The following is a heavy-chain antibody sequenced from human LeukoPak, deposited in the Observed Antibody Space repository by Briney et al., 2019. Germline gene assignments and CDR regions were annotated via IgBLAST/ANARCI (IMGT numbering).Heavy chain of an antibody. J-gene: IGHJ5*02. D-gene: IGHD5-12*01. V-gene: IGHV3-21*01. CDR3: ERDGCGYRFYNWFEP. CDR2: ISSNSSYI. Sequence: GGSLRLSCAASGFTFSGYSMNWVRQAPGKGLEWVSFISSNSSYIHYADSVKGRFSISRDKAKNSVYLQMNRLRAEDTAVYYWERDGCGYRFYNWFEPWGERTLVTVSS. CDR1: GFTFSGYS.